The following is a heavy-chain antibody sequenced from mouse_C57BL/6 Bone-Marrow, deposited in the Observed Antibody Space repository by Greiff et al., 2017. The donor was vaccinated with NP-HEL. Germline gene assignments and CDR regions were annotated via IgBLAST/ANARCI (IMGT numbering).Heavy chain of an antibody. V-gene: IGHV1-15*01. J-gene: IGHJ2*01. CDR3: TRPYLGRFDY. Sequence: VQLQQSGAELVRPGASVTLSCKASGYTFTDYEMHWVKQTPVHGLAWIGAIDPETGGTAYNQKFKGKAILTADKSSSTAYMELRSLTSEDSAVYYCTRPYLGRFDYWGQGTTLTVSS. CDR1: GYTFTDYE. CDR2: IDPETGGT. D-gene: IGHD4-1*01.